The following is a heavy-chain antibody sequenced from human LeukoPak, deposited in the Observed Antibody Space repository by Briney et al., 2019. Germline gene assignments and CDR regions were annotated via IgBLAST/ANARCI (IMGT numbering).Heavy chain of an antibody. Sequence: SETLSLTCGVSGGTISSNNWWTWVHQPPEKGLELIGEIYHSGSTNYDPSLKSRVTISVDKAKNQFSLKLSGVTAADTAIYYCARAGGSSDYWGEGTLVSVSS. CDR3: ARAGGSSDY. J-gene: IGHJ4*02. D-gene: IGHD2-15*01. CDR2: IYHSGST. CDR1: GGTISSNNW. V-gene: IGHV4-4*02.